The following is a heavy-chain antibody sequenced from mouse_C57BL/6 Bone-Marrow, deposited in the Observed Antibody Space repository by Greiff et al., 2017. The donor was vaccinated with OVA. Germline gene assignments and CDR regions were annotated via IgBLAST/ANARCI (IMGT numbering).Heavy chain of an antibody. CDR3: ARDYYGSSYEYFDV. CDR2: ILPGSGGT. D-gene: IGHD1-1*01. Sequence: VQLQQSGAELMKPGASVKLSCKATGYTFTGYWIEWVKQRPGHGLEWIGRILPGSGGTNYNEKFKGKATFTADTSSNTAYMQLSSLTTEDSAIYYCARDYYGSSYEYFDVWGTGTTVTVSS. J-gene: IGHJ1*03. CDR1: GYTFTGYW. V-gene: IGHV1-9*01.